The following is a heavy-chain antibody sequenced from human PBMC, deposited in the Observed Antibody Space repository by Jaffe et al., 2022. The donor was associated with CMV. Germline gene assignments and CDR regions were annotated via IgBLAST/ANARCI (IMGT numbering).Heavy chain of an antibody. CDR2: IYYSGST. CDR1: GGSISSYY. J-gene: IGHJ4*02. CDR3: ARTDYYDSSGYPAELDY. Sequence: QVQLQESGPGLVKPSETLSLTCTVSGGSISSYYWSWIRQPPGKGLEWIGYIYYSGSTNYNPSLKSRVTISVDTSKNQFSLKLSSVTAADTAVYYCARTDYYDSSGYPAELDYWGQGTLVTVSS. V-gene: IGHV4-59*01. D-gene: IGHD3-22*01.